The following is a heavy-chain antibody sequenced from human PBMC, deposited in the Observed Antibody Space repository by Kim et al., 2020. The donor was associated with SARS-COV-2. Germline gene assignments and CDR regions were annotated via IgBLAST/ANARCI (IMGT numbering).Heavy chain of an antibody. CDR3: AKEGGSYKDYYGMDV. J-gene: IGHJ6*02. Sequence: GGSLRLSCVASGFTFRNYAIHWVRQAPGKGLEWVAVVWYDGSQKFYADSVKGRFTISRDNSKSTLYLQMNSLRVEDTAVYYCAKEGGSYKDYYGMDVWGQGTTVSVSS. CDR2: VWYDGSQK. D-gene: IGHD1-26*01. V-gene: IGHV3-33*06. CDR1: GFTFRNYA.